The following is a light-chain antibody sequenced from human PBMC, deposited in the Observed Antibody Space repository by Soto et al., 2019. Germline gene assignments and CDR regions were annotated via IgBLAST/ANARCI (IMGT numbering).Light chain of an antibody. V-gene: IGKV2-28*01. J-gene: IGKJ2*01. CDR2: LGS. CDR1: QSLLHTNGYTY. CDR3: MQVLQTPPA. Sequence: DIVMTQSPLSLPVTPGEPASISCRSSQSLLHTNGYTYFDWLLQKPGQSPQLLISLGSSRASGVPDRFTGSGSGTYFTLKISRVEADDVGLYYCMQVLQTPPAFGQGTKLEIK.